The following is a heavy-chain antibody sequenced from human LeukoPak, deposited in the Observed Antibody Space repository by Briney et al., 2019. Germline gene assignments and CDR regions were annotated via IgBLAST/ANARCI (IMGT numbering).Heavy chain of an antibody. CDR1: GFTFSSYG. D-gene: IGHD2-15*01. CDR2: ISYDGSNK. J-gene: IGHJ4*02. V-gene: IGHV3-30*18. Sequence: GGSLRLSCAASGFTFSSYGMHWVRQAPGKGLEWVAAISYDGSNKYYADSVKGRFTISRDNSKNTLYLQMNSLRAEDTAVYYCAKGSRIVVVVAADYWGQGTLGTVSS. CDR3: AKGSRIVVVVAADY.